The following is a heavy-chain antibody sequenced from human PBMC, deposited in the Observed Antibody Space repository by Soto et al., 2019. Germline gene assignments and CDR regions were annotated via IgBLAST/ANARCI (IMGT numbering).Heavy chain of an antibody. V-gene: IGHV1-18*01. Sequence: ASVKVSCKASGYTFTSYGISWVRQAPGQGLEWMGWISAYNGNTNYAQKLQGRVTMTTDTSTSTAYMELRSLRSDDTAVYYCAAALRYFDWLLNSGERDAFDIWGQGTMVTVSS. D-gene: IGHD3-9*01. CDR2: ISAYNGNT. CDR3: AAALRYFDWLLNSGERDAFDI. CDR1: GYTFTSYG. J-gene: IGHJ3*02.